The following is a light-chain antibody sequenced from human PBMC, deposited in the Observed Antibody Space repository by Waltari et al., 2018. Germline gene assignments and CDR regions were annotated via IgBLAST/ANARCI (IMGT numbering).Light chain of an antibody. V-gene: IGKV1-5*03. CDR1: QSISNW. CDR3: QQYNSYSIT. J-gene: IGKJ5*01. CDR2: KAS. Sequence: DIQMTQSPSTLSASVGDRVTITCRASQSISNWLAWYQQKPGKAPKLLIYKASNLESVVPSRFSGSGSGTEFILTINSLQPDDFATYYCQQYNSYSITFGQGTRLEIK.